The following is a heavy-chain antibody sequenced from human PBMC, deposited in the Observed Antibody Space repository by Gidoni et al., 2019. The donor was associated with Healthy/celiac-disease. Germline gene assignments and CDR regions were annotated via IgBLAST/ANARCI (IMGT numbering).Heavy chain of an antibody. D-gene: IGHD5-12*01. J-gene: IGHJ4*02. V-gene: IGHV4-34*01. Sequence: QVQLQQWGAGLLKPSETLSLTCAVYGGSFSGYYWSWIRQPPGKGLEWIGEINHSGSTNYNPSLKSRVTISVDTSKNQFSLKLSSVTAADTAVYYCARGGVRWLQLFRPSGRLMYYFDYWGQGTLVTVSS. CDR3: ARGGVRWLQLFRPSGRLMYYFDY. CDR2: INHSGST. CDR1: GGSFSGYY.